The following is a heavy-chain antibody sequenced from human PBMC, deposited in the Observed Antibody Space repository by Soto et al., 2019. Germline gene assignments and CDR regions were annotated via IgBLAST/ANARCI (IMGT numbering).Heavy chain of an antibody. CDR3: ASPTMDYYYYYGMDV. CDR2: IIPIFGTA. Sequence: QVQLVQSGAEVKKPGSSVKVSSKASGGTFSSYAISWVRQAPGQGLEWMGGIIPIFGTANYAQKFQGRVTITADKSTSTAYMELSSLRSDDTAVYYCASPTMDYYYYYGMDVWGQGTTVTVSS. D-gene: IGHD3-10*01. CDR1: GGTFSSYA. V-gene: IGHV1-69*14. J-gene: IGHJ6*02.